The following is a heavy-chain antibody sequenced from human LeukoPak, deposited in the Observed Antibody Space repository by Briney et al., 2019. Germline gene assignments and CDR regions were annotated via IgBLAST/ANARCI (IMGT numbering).Heavy chain of an antibody. Sequence: GGSLRLSCTASGFTFSSYEMNWVRQAPGKGLEWVSYISGSGSTKNYADSVKGRFTIARDNTKNSLYLQMNSLRAEDTAVYYCARDVYYGSGKLDYWGQGTLVTVSS. V-gene: IGHV3-48*03. CDR3: ARDVYYGSGKLDY. CDR2: ISGSGSTK. D-gene: IGHD3-10*01. CDR1: GFTFSSYE. J-gene: IGHJ4*02.